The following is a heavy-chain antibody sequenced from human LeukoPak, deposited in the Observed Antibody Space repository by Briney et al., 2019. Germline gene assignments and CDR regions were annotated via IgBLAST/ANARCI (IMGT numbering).Heavy chain of an antibody. Sequence: GASRRVCCKASVYTFTGYYMHWVRQAPGQGLEWMGRINPTSGGRNYAQKFQGRVTKTRDTSISTAYMELSRLRSDDMAVYYCASDYDFWRGDNWIDPWGQGTLVTVSS. J-gene: IGHJ5*02. CDR1: VYTFTGYY. CDR3: ASDYDFWRGDNWIDP. CDR2: INPTSGGR. D-gene: IGHD3-3*01. V-gene: IGHV1-2*06.